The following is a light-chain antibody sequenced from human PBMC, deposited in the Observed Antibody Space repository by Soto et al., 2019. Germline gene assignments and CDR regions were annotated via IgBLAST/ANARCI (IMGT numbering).Light chain of an antibody. J-gene: IGKJ1*01. Sequence: DIQMIKSPSSLSASVGDRVTITCQASQEISNYLNWYQQKPGKAPKLLIYDASNLERGGPSRFSGRGSGTDFTFTISSLQPEDFATYYCQQYDHLPRTFGRGSKVEIK. V-gene: IGKV1-33*01. CDR3: QQYDHLPRT. CDR2: DAS. CDR1: QEISNY.